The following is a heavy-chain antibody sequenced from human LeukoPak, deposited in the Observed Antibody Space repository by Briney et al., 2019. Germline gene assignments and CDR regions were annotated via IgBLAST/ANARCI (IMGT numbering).Heavy chain of an antibody. CDR2: INPNSGGT. J-gene: IGHJ6*02. V-gene: IGHV1-2*02. Sequence: ASVKVSCKASGYTFTGYYMHWVRRAPGQGLEWMGWINPNSGGTNYAQKFQGRVTMTRDTSISTAYMELSRLRSDDTAVYYCARVRFRDYYGMDVWGQGTTVTVSS. CDR3: ARVRFRDYYGMDV. CDR1: GYTFTGYY.